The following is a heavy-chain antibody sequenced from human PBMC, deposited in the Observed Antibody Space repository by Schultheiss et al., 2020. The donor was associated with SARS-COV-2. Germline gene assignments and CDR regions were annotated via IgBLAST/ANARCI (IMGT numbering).Heavy chain of an antibody. J-gene: IGHJ6*03. CDR3: AKDCKVGATTYYYYYMDV. D-gene: IGHD1-26*01. Sequence: GGSLRLSCAASGFTFSSYAMSWVRQAPGKGLEWVSSISSSSSYIYYADSVKGRFTISRDNSKNTLYLQMNSLRAEDTAVYYCAKDCKVGATTYYYYYMDVWGKGTTVTVSS. CDR2: ISSSSSYI. V-gene: IGHV3-21*01. CDR1: GFTFSSYA.